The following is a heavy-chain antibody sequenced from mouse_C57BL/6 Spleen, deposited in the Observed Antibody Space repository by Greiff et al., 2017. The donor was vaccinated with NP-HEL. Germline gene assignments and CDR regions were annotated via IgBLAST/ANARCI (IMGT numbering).Heavy chain of an antibody. CDR1: GYAFSSSW. CDR3: EKRYGSSLAY. V-gene: IGHV1-82*01. J-gene: IGHJ3*01. D-gene: IGHD1-1*01. CDR2: IYPGDGDT. Sequence: QVQLQQSGPELVKPGASVKISCKASGYAFSSSWMNWVKQRPGKGLEWIGRIYPGDGDTNYNGKFKGKATLTADKSSSTAYMQLSSLTSEDSAVYFCEKRYGSSLAYWGQGTLVTVSA.